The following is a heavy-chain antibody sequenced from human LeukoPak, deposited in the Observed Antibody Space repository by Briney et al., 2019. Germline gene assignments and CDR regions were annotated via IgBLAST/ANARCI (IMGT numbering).Heavy chain of an antibody. V-gene: IGHV4-34*01. CDR3: ARVQQLADFDY. D-gene: IGHD1-1*01. CDR1: GGSFNGYY. Sequence: PETLSLTCAVSGGSFNGYYWSWIRQPPGKGLEWIGEIDHSGSATYNPSLQSRVLISKDKSNNQFSLKLNSVTAADTAVYYCARVQQLADFDYWGQGNLVTVSS. CDR2: IDHSGSA. J-gene: IGHJ4*02.